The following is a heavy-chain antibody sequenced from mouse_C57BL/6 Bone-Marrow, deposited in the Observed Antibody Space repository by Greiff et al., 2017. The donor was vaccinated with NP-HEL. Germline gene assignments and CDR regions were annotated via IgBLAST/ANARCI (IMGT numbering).Heavy chain of an antibody. CDR1: GFTFSSYA. Sequence: EVQRVESGGGLVKPGGSLKLSCAASGFTFSSYAMSWVRQTPEKRLEWVATISDGGSYTYYPDNVKGRFTISRDNAKNNLYLQISHLKSEDTAMYYCARDTWFAYWGQGTLVTVSA. J-gene: IGHJ3*01. CDR3: ARDTWFAY. V-gene: IGHV5-4*01. CDR2: ISDGGSYT.